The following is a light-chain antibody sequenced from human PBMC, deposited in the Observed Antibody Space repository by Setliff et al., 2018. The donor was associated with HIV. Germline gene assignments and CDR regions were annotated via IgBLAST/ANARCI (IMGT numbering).Light chain of an antibody. Sequence: QSVLTQPPSASATPGQRVIISCSGGSSNIGVNVVNWYQHLPGTSPKLLIHDNYQRPYGVPDRFSGSKSGSSGSLAISVLQSDDEADYYCAVWDNVPKGYVFGTGTKVTVL. CDR2: DNY. CDR1: SSNIGVNV. CDR3: AVWDNVPKGYV. V-gene: IGLV1-44*01. J-gene: IGLJ1*01.